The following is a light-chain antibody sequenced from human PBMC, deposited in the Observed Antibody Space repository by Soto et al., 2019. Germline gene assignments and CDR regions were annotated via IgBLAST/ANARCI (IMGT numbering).Light chain of an antibody. CDR3: CPFAGSYV. V-gene: IGLV2-11*01. CDR2: DVN. J-gene: IGLJ1*01. Sequence: QSVLTQPRSVSGSPGQSVTISCTGTSSDVGGNNYVSWYQQHPGKAPKLMLYDVNKRPSGVPDRFSGSKSGNTASLTISGLQAEDEADYYCCPFAGSYVFGTGTKLTVL. CDR1: SSDVGGNNY.